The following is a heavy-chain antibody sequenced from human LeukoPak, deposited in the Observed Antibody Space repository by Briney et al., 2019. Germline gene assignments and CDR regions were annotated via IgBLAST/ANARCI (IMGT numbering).Heavy chain of an antibody. J-gene: IGHJ4*02. D-gene: IGHD5-18*01. Sequence: PSETLSLTCTVSGDSISSISYYWGWIRQPPGKGLEWIGSIYYSGSTYYNPSLKSRLTISVDTSKNQFSLKLSSVTAADTAVYYCARSTTIQLWSPLDYWGQGTLVTVSS. V-gene: IGHV4-39*07. CDR1: GDSISSISYY. CDR3: ARSTTIQLWSPLDY. CDR2: IYYSGST.